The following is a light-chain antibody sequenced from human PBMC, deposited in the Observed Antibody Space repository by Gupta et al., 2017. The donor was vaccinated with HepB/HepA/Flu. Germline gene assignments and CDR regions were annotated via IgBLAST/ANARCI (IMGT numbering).Light chain of an antibody. CDR3: GAWDGSLSVGV. V-gene: IGLV1-51*02. CDR2: EDN. Sequence: QSVLLQPPSVFAAPGQKVTISCSGSNSNNGSNYVSWYQHFPGTAPKLLIHEDNKRPSGIPDRFSGSKSGTSATLGITGLQTGDEADYYCGAWDGSLSVGVFGGGTQLTVL. J-gene: IGLJ3*02. CDR1: NSNNGSNY.